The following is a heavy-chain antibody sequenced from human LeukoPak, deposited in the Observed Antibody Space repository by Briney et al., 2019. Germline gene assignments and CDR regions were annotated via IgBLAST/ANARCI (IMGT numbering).Heavy chain of an antibody. CDR3: ARGDYGDYQGDLYYGMDV. Sequence: TSETLSLTCTVSGGPISTSYFWGWVRQPPGKGLEWIGTTDYSGTTYYNPSLKSRVTISVDTSKNQFSLKLSSVTAPDTAVYYCARGDYGDYQGDLYYGMDVWGQGTTVTVSS. CDR2: TDYSGTT. CDR1: GGPISTSYF. V-gene: IGHV4-39*01. D-gene: IGHD4-17*01. J-gene: IGHJ6*02.